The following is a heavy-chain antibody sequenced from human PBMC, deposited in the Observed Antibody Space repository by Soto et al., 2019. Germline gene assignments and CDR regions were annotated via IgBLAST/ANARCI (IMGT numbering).Heavy chain of an antibody. CDR2: IYYSGST. Sequence: SETLSLTCTVSGGSISSSSYYWGWIRQPPGKGLEWIGSIYYSGSTYYNPSLKSRVTISVDTSKNQFSLKLSSVTAADTAVYYCARHHYVLWSGYSPRGYMDVWGKGTTVTVSS. J-gene: IGHJ6*03. CDR3: ARHHYVLWSGYSPRGYMDV. V-gene: IGHV4-39*01. CDR1: GGSISSSSYY. D-gene: IGHD3-3*01.